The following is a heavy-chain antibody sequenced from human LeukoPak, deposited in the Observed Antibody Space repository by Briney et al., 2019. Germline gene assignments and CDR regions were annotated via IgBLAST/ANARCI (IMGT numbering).Heavy chain of an antibody. CDR2: INGDGSTT. D-gene: IGHD3-3*01. J-gene: IGHJ3*01. Sequence: GGSLSLPCAAFGLSFRSCWIHWVRQAPGKELVWVSRINGDGSTTNYADSVRGRFTISRDNAKNTLYLQMNSLRADDSAVYFCASLVGGYYPPVEAFDVWGQQTIVTVSS. CDR3: ASLVGGYYPPVEAFDV. CDR1: GLSFRSCW. V-gene: IGHV3-74*01.